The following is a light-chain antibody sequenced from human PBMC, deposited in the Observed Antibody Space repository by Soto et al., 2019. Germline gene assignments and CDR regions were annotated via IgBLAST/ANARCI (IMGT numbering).Light chain of an antibody. V-gene: IGKV3-11*01. CDR2: DAY. CDR3: QQRHMWPIT. Sequence: EVVLTPSPVTLSLSPGERATLSCRASQSFRGLLAWYQQKPGQAPRLLIYDAYNRAIGIPPRFSGSGSGTDFTLTISSLEPEDSAVYYCQQRHMWPITFGQGTRLEIK. CDR1: QSFRGL. J-gene: IGKJ5*01.